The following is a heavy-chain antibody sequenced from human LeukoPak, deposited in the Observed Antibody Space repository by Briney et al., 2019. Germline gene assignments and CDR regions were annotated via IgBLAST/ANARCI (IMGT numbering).Heavy chain of an antibody. Sequence: PSQTLSLTCAVSGGSISSGGYSWSWIRQPPGKGLEWIGYIYHSGSTYYNPSLKSRVTISVDRSKNQFSLKLSSVTAADTAVYYCARTRLWFGELMDAFDIWGQGTMVTVSS. CDR3: ARTRLWFGELMDAFDI. CDR1: GGSISSGGYS. CDR2: IYHSGST. J-gene: IGHJ3*02. V-gene: IGHV4-30-2*01. D-gene: IGHD3-10*01.